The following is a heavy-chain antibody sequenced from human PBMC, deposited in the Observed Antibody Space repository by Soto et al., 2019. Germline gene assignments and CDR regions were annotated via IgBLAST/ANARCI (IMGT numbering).Heavy chain of an antibody. CDR1: GFTFSSYA. J-gene: IGHJ5*02. V-gene: IGHV3-23*01. Sequence: GSLRLSCAASGFTFSSYAMSWVRQAPGKGLEWVSAISGSGGSTYYADSVKGRFTISRDNSSSALFLQMNTLRGEDTAIYYCAKKVTVAPGPNNWIDTWGPGALVTVSS. CDR2: ISGSGGST. CDR3: AKKVTVAPGPNNWIDT. D-gene: IGHD2-15*01.